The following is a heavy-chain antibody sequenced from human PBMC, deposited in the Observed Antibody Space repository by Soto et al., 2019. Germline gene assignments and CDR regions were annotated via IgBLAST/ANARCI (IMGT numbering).Heavy chain of an antibody. V-gene: IGHV3-53*04. Sequence: EVQLVESGGGLVQPGGSLRLSCAASGFTVSTYYMSWVRQAPGKGLEWVAIIYSGGSTYYTDSVKGRFTISKHNAKNTLYLQMNSLTAEDTAVYYCARGEDRGWYYYFDYWGQGTLVTVSS. CDR3: ARGEDRGWYYYFDY. J-gene: IGHJ4*02. D-gene: IGHD6-19*01. CDR1: GFTVSTYY. CDR2: IYSGGST.